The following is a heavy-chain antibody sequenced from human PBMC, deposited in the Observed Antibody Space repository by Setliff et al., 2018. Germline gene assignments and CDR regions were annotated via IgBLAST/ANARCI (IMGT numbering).Heavy chain of an antibody. D-gene: IGHD3-16*01. CDR1: GASLSSGTYY. CDR3: ARLPNYVWGSPVDY. Sequence: PSETLSLTCTVSGASLSSGTYYWGWIRQPPGKGLEWIGRIHYRGTTYSNVSLASRLTISVDTSKNQFSLTLSSVTAADTAVYYCARLPNYVWGSPVDYWGQGTLVTVSS. CDR2: IHYRGTT. V-gene: IGHV4-39*01. J-gene: IGHJ4*02.